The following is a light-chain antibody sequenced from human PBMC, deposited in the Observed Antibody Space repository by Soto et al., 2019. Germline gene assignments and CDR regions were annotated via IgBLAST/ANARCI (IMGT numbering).Light chain of an antibody. CDR1: SSDVGDYNY. V-gene: IGLV2-14*01. CDR2: EVS. CDR3: SSYTRGSTLYV. J-gene: IGLJ1*01. Sequence: QSVLTQPASVSGSPGQSITISCTGTSSDVGDYNYVSWYQQHPGKAPKLMIYEVSNRPSGVSNRFSGSKSGNTASLTISGLQAEDEADYYCSSYTRGSTLYVFGTGTKVTVL.